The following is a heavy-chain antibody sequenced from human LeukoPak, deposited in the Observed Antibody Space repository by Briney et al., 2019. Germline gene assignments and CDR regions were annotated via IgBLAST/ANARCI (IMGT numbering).Heavy chain of an antibody. CDR1: GGTFSSYA. J-gene: IGHJ4*02. D-gene: IGHD3-22*01. V-gene: IGHV1-69*05. Sequence: TSVKVSCKASGGTFSSYAISWVRQAPGQGLEWMGGIFPIFGTANYAQKFQGRVTITTDESTSTAYMELSSLRSEDTAVYYCARTGEGYYDSSGYYNNWGQGTLVTVSS. CDR3: ARTGEGYYDSSGYYNN. CDR2: IFPIFGTA.